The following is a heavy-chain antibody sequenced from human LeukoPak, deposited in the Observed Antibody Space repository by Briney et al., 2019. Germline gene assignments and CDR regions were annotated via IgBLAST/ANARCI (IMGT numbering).Heavy chain of an antibody. V-gene: IGHV1-69*04. CDR2: IIPILGIA. Sequence: ASVKVSCKASGGTFSSYAISWVRQAPGQGLEWMGRIIPILGIANYAQKFQGRVTITADKSTSTAYMELSSLRPEDTAVYYCARMTTGTTKGLFDYWGQGTLVTVSS. J-gene: IGHJ4*02. CDR1: GGTFSSYA. CDR3: ARMTTGTTKGLFDY. D-gene: IGHD4-17*01.